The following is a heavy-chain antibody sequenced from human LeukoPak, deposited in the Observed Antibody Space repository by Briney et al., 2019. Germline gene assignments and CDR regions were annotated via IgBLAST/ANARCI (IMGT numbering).Heavy chain of an antibody. Sequence: SETLSLTCTVSGGSISSSSYYWGWIRQPPGKGLEWIGSIYYSGSTYYNPSLKSRVTISVDTSKNQFSLRLSSVTAADTAEYYCAKDQQYQRPAGWFDPWGQGTPVTVSS. V-gene: IGHV4-39*01. J-gene: IGHJ5*02. CDR2: IYYSGST. CDR1: GGSISSSSYY. D-gene: IGHD2-2*01. CDR3: AKDQQYQRPAGWFDP.